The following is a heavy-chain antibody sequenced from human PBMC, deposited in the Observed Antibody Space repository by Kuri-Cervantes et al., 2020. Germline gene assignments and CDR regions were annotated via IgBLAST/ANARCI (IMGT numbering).Heavy chain of an antibody. CDR3: ARGWDTAMVTDAFDI. Sequence: ASVKVSCKASGYTFSTYDINWVRQATGQGLEWMGWMNPNSGNTGYAQKFQGRVTMTRNTSISTAYMELSSLRSEDTAVYYCARGWDTAMVTDAFDIWGQGTMVTVSS. CDR2: MNPNSGNT. J-gene: IGHJ3*02. D-gene: IGHD5-18*01. V-gene: IGHV1-8*02. CDR1: GYTFSTYD.